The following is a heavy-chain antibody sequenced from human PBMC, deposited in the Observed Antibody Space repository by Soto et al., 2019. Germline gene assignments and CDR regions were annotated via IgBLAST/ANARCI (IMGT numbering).Heavy chain of an antibody. CDR3: VKWICYGDY. D-gene: IGHD2-15*01. CDR2: FSGGSGAT. J-gene: IGHJ4*02. Sequence: VQLLASGGGLVQTGGSLRLSCVVSGFTFTSYGVTWVRQAPGKGLEWVCGFSGGSGATQYRASVKGRFSISRDDSRSTLYLQLIILGVDDTAVYYFVKWICYGDYWGQGTLSSVSS. V-gene: IGHV3-23*01. CDR1: GFTFTSYG.